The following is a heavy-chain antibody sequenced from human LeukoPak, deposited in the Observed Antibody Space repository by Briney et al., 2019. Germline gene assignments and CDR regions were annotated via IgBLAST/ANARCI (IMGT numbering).Heavy chain of an antibody. V-gene: IGHV3-15*01. J-gene: IGHJ4*02. D-gene: IGHD4/OR15-4a*01. CDR2: IKSKVDGETT. Sequence: GGSLRLSCAASRFTFSNAWMNWVRHAPGKGLEWVGRIKSKVDGETTDYAAPVKGRFTISRDDSNNMVYLQMNSLKIEDTAVYYCAIDEPNYAPYDFDYWGQGTLVTVSS. CDR1: RFTFSNAW. CDR3: AIDEPNYAPYDFDY.